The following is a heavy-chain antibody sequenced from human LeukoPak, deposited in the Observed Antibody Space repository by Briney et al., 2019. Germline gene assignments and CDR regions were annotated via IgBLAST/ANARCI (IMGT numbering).Heavy chain of an antibody. V-gene: IGHV3-74*01. D-gene: IGHD3-22*01. CDR1: GFTFSSYW. CDR3: ARAGGHYDSSDSFDY. CDR2: INSDGSST. J-gene: IGHJ4*02. Sequence: GGSLRLSCAASGFTFSSYWMHWVRQAPGKGLVWVSRINSDGSSTSYADSVKGRFTISRDNAKNTLYLQMNSLRAEDTAVYYCARAGGHYDSSDSFDYWGQGTLVTVSS.